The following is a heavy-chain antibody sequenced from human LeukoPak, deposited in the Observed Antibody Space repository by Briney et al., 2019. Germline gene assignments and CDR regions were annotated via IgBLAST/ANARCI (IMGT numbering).Heavy chain of an antibody. CDR3: ARRYCSGNSCYSGFDY. D-gene: IGHD2-15*01. J-gene: IGHJ4*02. CDR2: IFYSGST. CDR1: GGSISGYY. V-gene: IGHV4-59*01. Sequence: SETLSLTCTVFGGSISGYYWSWIRQPPGKGLEWIGYIFYSGSTNYNPSLKSRVTMSVDTPKNQFSLRLSSLTAADTAVYYCARRYCSGNSCYSGFDYWGQGTLVTVSS.